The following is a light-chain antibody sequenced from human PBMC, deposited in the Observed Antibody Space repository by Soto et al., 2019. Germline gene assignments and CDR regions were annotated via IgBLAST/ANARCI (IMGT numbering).Light chain of an antibody. CDR3: MEGRHWRST. V-gene: IGKV2-30*02. J-gene: IGKJ3*01. CDR1: QSLIHSDGNTY. Sequence: DVVVTQSPLSLPVTLGQPASISCRSRQSLIHSDGNTYLHWFQQRPGQSPRRLIYHLSIRDSGVPDTFVGRGSGTCFKLDISSVEAAAVGVYYCMEGRHWRSTFGPGNIVDI. CDR2: HLS.